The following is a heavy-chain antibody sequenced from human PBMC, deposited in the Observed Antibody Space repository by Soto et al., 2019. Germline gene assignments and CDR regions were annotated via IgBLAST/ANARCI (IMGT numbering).Heavy chain of an antibody. Sequence: SETLSLTCTVSGGSISSGDYYWSWIRQPPGKGLEWIGYIYHSGSTYYNPSLKSRVTISVNTSKNQFSLKLSSVTAADTAVYYCARQGRAAAGGSVLYGLDVWGQGTTVTVSS. J-gene: IGHJ6*02. D-gene: IGHD6-13*01. CDR3: ARQGRAAAGGSVLYGLDV. V-gene: IGHV4-30-4*01. CDR2: IYHSGST. CDR1: GGSISSGDYY.